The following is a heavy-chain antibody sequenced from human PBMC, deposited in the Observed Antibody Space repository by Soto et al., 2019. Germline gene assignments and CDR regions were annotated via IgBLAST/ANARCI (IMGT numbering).Heavy chain of an antibody. CDR1: GFTFSSYA. CDR2: ISGSGGST. Sequence: LRLSCAASGFTFSSYAMSWFRQAPGKGLEWVSAISGSGGSTDYADSVKDRFTISRDNSKNTLYLQMNSLRAEDTAVYYCAKDFGHGDYVAWFGPWGEGTLVTVSS. D-gene: IGHD4-17*01. V-gene: IGHV3-23*01. J-gene: IGHJ5*02. CDR3: AKDFGHGDYVAWFGP.